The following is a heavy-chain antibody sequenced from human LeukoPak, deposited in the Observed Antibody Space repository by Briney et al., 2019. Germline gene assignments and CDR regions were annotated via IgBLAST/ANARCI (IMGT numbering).Heavy chain of an antibody. CDR1: GGSISSGDYY. CDR3: AGLLYGSGSYYLDY. J-gene: IGHJ4*02. D-gene: IGHD3-10*01. Sequence: PSQTLSLTCTVSGGSISSGDYYWRWIRQPPGKGLEWIGYIYYSGSTYYNPSLKSRVTISVDTSKNQFSLKLSSVTAADTAVYYCAGLLYGSGSYYLDYWGQGTLVTVSS. CDR2: IYYSGST. V-gene: IGHV4-30-4*01.